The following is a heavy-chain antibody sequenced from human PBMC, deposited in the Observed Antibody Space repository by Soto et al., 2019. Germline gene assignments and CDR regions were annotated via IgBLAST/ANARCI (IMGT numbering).Heavy chain of an antibody. J-gene: IGHJ5*02. D-gene: IGHD6-19*01. CDR1: GGSFSGYY. Sequence: SETLSLSCAVYGGSFSGYYWSWIRQPPGKGLEWIGEINHSGNTNYNPSLKSRFTISVDTSKNQFSLKLSSVTAADTAVYYCARGLSGWYGWLDPWGQGTLVTVSS. CDR2: INHSGNT. V-gene: IGHV4-34*01. CDR3: ARGLSGWYGWLDP.